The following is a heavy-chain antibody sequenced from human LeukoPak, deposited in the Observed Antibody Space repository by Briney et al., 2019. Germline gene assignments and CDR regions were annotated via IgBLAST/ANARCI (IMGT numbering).Heavy chain of an antibody. J-gene: IGHJ4*02. Sequence: AAAKVSCKASRYTFTSYYIHWVRPAPQQGLEWMGIINPRGGSTHYAQTLQGRVTMTRDMSPSTVYMEMGSLRYQGTGLCYCAREPGYSSGPGPYYFDYWGQGTLVTVSS. D-gene: IGHD6-19*01. V-gene: IGHV1-46*03. CDR1: RYTFTSYY. CDR3: AREPGYSSGPGPYYFDY. CDR2: INPRGGST.